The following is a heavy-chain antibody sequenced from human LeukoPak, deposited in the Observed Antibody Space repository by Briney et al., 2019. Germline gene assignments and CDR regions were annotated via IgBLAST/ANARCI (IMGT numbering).Heavy chain of an antibody. CDR3: ARGYCSSTSCYLYY. D-gene: IGHD2-2*01. V-gene: IGHV4-30-4*08. J-gene: IGHJ4*02. CDR1: GGSISSGDYY. CDR2: IYYSGST. Sequence: SETLSLTCTVSGGSISSGDYYWSWIRQPPGKGLERIGYIYYSGSTYYNPSLKSRVTISVDTSKNQFSLKLSSVTAADTAVYYCARGYCSSTSCYLYYWGQGTLVTVSS.